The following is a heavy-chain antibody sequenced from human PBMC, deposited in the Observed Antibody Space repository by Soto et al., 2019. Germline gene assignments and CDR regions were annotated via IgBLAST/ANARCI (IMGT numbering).Heavy chain of an antibody. CDR3: ARADPVAIDAFDI. D-gene: IGHD6-19*01. Sequence: SETLSLTCTVSGGSISSYYWSWIRQPPGKGLEWIGYIYYSGSTNYNPSLKSRVTISVDTSKNQFSLKLSSVTAADTAVYYCARADPVAIDAFDIWGQGTMVTVS. CDR1: GGSISSYY. V-gene: IGHV4-59*01. CDR2: IYYSGST. J-gene: IGHJ3*02.